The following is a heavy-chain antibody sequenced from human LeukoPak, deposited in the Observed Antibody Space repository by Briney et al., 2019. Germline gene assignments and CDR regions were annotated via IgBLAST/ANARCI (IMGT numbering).Heavy chain of an antibody. Sequence: PGGSLRLSCAASGITFSNSWMCWVRQAPGKGLEWVSFISSSSSTIYYADSVKGRFTISRDNAKNSLYLQMNSLRAEDTAVYYCARDRGGSYSAIDYWGQGTLVTVSS. CDR1: GITFSNSW. D-gene: IGHD1-26*01. V-gene: IGHV3-48*04. CDR2: ISSSSSTI. J-gene: IGHJ4*02. CDR3: ARDRGGSYSAIDY.